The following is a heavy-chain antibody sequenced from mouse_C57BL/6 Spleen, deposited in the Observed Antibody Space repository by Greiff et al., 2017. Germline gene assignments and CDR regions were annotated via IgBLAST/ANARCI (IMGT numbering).Heavy chain of an antibody. CDR1: GYTFTSYG. J-gene: IGHJ4*01. Sequence: LVESGAELARPGASVKLSCKASGYTFTSYGISWVKQRTGQGLEWIGEIYPRSGNTYYNEKFKGKATLTADKSSSTAYMELRSLTSEDSAVYFCARRGGYDAMDYWGQGTSVTVSS. V-gene: IGHV1-81*01. CDR2: IYPRSGNT. D-gene: IGHD1-1*02. CDR3: ARRGGYDAMDY.